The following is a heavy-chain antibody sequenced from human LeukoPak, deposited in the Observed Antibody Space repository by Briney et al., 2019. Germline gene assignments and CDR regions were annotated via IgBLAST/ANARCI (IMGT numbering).Heavy chain of an antibody. J-gene: IGHJ3*02. CDR1: GFTFSSYA. CDR3: ARVDDLDAFDI. CDR2: ISDDGSNK. D-gene: IGHD2-2*03. Sequence: PGGSLRLSCAASGFTFSSYAMHWVRQAPGKGLEWVAVISDDGSNKYYADSVKGRFTISRDNSKNTLYLQMNSLRPEDTAIYYCARVDDLDAFDIWGPGTMVTVSS. V-gene: IGHV3-30*04.